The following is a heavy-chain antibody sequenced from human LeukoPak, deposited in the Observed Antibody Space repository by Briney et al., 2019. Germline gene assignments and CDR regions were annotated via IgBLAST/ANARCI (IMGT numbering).Heavy chain of an antibody. CDR1: GFTFSSYA. CDR3: ARKSYSIGCHFDY. V-gene: IGHV3-23*01. Sequence: PGGSLRLSCAASGFTFSSYAMSWVRQAPGKGLEWVSAISGSGGSTYYADSVKGRFTISRDNSKNTLYLQMNSLRAEDTALYYCARKSYSIGCHFDYWGQGTLVTVSS. J-gene: IGHJ4*02. CDR2: ISGSGGST. D-gene: IGHD6-19*01.